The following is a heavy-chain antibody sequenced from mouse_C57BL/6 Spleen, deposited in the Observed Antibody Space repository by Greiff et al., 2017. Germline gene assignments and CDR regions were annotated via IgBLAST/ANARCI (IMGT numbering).Heavy chain of an antibody. J-gene: IGHJ2*01. D-gene: IGHD2-1*01. CDR2: IYPGSGST. CDR1: GYTFTSYW. Sequence: QVQLKQPGAELVKPGASVKMSCKASGYTFTSYWITWVKQRPGQGLEWIGDIYPGSGSTNYNEKFKSKATLTVDTSSSTAYMQLSSLTSEDSAVYYCARGYGNYGDYFDYWGQGTTLTVSS. V-gene: IGHV1-55*01. CDR3: ARGYGNYGDYFDY.